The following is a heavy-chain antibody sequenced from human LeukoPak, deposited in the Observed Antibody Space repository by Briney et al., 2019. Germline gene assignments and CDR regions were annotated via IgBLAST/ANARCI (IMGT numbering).Heavy chain of an antibody. V-gene: IGHV4-59*01. J-gene: IGHJ4*02. CDR2: IYSTGST. CDR3: ARGVHYGSGSYHF. Sequence: SETLSLTCTVSGDSMSSYYWSWIRQPPGKGLEWIGYIYSTGSTSYNPSLQSRVTITLDTSKNQFSLKVSSVTAADTAVYYCARGVHYGSGSYHFWGQGTLVTVSS. CDR1: GDSMSSYY. D-gene: IGHD3-10*01.